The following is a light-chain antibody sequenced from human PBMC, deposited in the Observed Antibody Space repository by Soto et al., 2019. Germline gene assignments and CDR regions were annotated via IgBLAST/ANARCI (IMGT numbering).Light chain of an antibody. CDR3: SSYTTSSTYV. Sequence: QSALTQPASVSGSPGQSITISCTGTSSDVGGYNYVSWYQQHPGKAPQLMVYDVSNRPSGASNRFSGSKSGNTASLTISGLQAEDEADYYCSSYTTSSTYVFGTGTKVTVL. CDR2: DVS. J-gene: IGLJ1*01. CDR1: SSDVGGYNY. V-gene: IGLV2-14*01.